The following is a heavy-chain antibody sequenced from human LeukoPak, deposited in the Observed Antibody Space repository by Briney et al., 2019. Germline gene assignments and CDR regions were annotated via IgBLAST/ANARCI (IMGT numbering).Heavy chain of an antibody. CDR2: INAGNGNI. J-gene: IGHJ6*02. CDR1: GYTFTTYA. D-gene: IGHD6-6*01. V-gene: IGHV1-3*01. Sequence: ASVKVSCKTSGYTFTTYAIHWVRQAPGQRLEWMGWINAGNGNIKYSQKFQGRVTITRDTSASTAYMELSSLRSEDTAVYYCAREVSSSPGPSAVYYGMDVWGQGTTVTVSS. CDR3: AREVSSSPGPSAVYYGMDV.